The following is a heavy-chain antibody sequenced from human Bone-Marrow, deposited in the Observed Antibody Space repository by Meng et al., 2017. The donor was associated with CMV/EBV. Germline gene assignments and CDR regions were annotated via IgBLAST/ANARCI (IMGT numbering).Heavy chain of an antibody. CDR3: ARDLHDFWSGYYRPGFDY. V-gene: IGHV3-7*01. CDR2: IKQDGSEK. J-gene: IGHJ4*02. Sequence: GESLKISCAASGFTFSSYSMNWVRQAPGKGLEWVANIKQDGSEKYYVDSVKGRFTISRDNAKNSLYLQMNSLRAEDTAVYYCARDLHDFWSGYYRPGFDYWGQGTLVTVSS. D-gene: IGHD3-3*01. CDR1: GFTFSSYS.